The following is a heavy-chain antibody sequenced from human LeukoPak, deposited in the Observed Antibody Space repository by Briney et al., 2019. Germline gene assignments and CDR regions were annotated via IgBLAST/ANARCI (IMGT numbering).Heavy chain of an antibody. J-gene: IGHJ4*02. D-gene: IGHD2-8*01. CDR3: ARDNGF. Sequence: PGGSLRLSCAASGFTFTSYWVNWVRQAPGKGLEWVANIKEDGREKYYVDSVKGRFTISRDNAKNSVYLQMNSLRAEDTAVYYCARDNGFWGQGTLVTVSS. CDR2: IKEDGREK. V-gene: IGHV3-7*03. CDR1: GFTFTSYW.